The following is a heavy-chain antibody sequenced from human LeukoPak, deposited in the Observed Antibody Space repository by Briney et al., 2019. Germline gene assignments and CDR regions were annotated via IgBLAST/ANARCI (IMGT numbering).Heavy chain of an antibody. CDR1: GFTFSSYS. V-gene: IGHV3-21*01. D-gene: IGHD3-16*02. Sequence: GGSLRLSCAASGFTFSSYSMNWVRQAPGKGLEWVSSISSSSSYIYYADSVKGRFTISRDNAKNSLYLQMNSLRAEDTAVYYCARDDPPLRLGELSLAFDYWGQGTLVTVSS. CDR2: ISSSSSYI. CDR3: ARDDPPLRLGELSLAFDY. J-gene: IGHJ4*02.